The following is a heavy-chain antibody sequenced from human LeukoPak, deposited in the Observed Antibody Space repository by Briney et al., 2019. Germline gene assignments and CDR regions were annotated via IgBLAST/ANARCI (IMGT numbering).Heavy chain of an antibody. Sequence: GGSLRLSCAASGFTFSTYGMSWVRQAPGKGLEWVSGISGSGDNTYYADSVKGRFTISRDNSKNTLYLQMNSLRGEDTAVYYCANSPRRQWLYSRGWDFYYYMDVWGKGTTVTVSS. V-gene: IGHV3-23*01. CDR1: GFTFSTYG. D-gene: IGHD6-19*01. J-gene: IGHJ6*03. CDR3: ANSPRRQWLYSRGWDFYYYMDV. CDR2: ISGSGDNT.